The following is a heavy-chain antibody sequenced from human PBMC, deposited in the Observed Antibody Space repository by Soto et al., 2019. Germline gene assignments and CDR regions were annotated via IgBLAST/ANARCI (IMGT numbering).Heavy chain of an antibody. D-gene: IGHD3-22*01. CDR3: AKDHPGITMIVVARDAFDI. CDR2: ISGSGGRT. J-gene: IGHJ3*02. Sequence: EVQLLESGGGLVQPGGSLRLSCAASGFTFSSYAMSWVRQAPGKGLEWVSAISGSGGRTYYADSGKGRFTISRDNSKNTLYLQSNSLRAEDTAVYYCAKDHPGITMIVVARDAFDIWGQGTMVTVSS. V-gene: IGHV3-23*01. CDR1: GFTFSSYA.